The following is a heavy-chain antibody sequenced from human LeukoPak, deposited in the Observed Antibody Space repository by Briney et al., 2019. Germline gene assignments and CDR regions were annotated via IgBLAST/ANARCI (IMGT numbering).Heavy chain of an antibody. CDR3: AKDRRMGDAFDI. CDR2: ISYDGSNK. D-gene: IGHD1-14*01. CDR1: GFTFSSYG. Sequence: PGGSLRLSCAASGFTFSSYGMHWVRQAPGKGLEWVAVISYDGSNKYYADPVKGRFTISRDNSKNTLYLQMNSLRAEDTAVYYCAKDRRMGDAFDIWGQGTMVTVSS. J-gene: IGHJ3*02. V-gene: IGHV3-30*18.